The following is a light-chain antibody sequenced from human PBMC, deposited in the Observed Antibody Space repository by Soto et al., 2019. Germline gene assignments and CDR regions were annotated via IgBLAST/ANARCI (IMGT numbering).Light chain of an antibody. CDR3: QQRSNWPQP. J-gene: IGKJ1*01. Sequence: AIQMTQATTSLSASVGDRVTITCRASQGIRNDLGWYQQKPGKAPKLLIYAASSLQSGVPSRFSGSGSGTDFTLTISSLQPEDFAVYYCQQRSNWPQPFGQGSKVAIK. CDR2: AAS. CDR1: QGIRND. V-gene: IGKV1-6*01.